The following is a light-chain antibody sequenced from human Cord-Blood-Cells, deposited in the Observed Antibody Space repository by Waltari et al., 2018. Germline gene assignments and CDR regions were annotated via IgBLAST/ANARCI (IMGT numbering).Light chain of an antibody. Sequence: QSVLTQPPSVSGAPGQSVTISCTGSSSNLGAGYDAHWYQQLPGTAPKLLIYGNSNRPSGVPDRFSGSKSGTSASLAITGLQAEDEADYYCQSYDSSLSVVFGGGTKLTVL. CDR2: GNS. CDR1: SSNLGAGYD. J-gene: IGLJ2*01. CDR3: QSYDSSLSVV. V-gene: IGLV1-40*01.